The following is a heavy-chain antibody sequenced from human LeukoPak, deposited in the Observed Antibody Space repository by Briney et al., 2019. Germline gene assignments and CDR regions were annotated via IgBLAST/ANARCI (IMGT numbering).Heavy chain of an antibody. D-gene: IGHD5-24*01. V-gene: IGHV1-18*01. Sequence: ASVKVSCKASGYTLTSYGISWVRQAPGQGLEWMGWISAYNGNTNYAQKLQGRVTMTTDTSTSTVYMELSSLRSEDTAVYYCARGRDGYNFWGQGTLVTVSS. CDR3: ARGRDGYNF. J-gene: IGHJ4*02. CDR1: GYTLTSYG. CDR2: ISAYNGNT.